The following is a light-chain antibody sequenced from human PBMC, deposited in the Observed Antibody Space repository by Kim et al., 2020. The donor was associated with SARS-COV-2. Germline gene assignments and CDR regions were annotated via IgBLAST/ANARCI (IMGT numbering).Light chain of an antibody. Sequence: PRHTISCSGRRSYTGIKYVYLYPPIPGNAPQLLVYRNNQPPSGVPDPFSGPKSGTSASLARRGPRSEDGADYYCAAWDDSLRGPVFGGGTQLTVL. CDR2: RNN. J-gene: IGLJ2*01. V-gene: IGLV1-47*01. CDR1: RSYTGIKY. CDR3: AAWDDSLRGPV.